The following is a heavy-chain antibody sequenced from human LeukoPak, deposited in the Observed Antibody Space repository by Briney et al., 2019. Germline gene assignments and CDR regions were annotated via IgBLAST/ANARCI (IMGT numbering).Heavy chain of an antibody. V-gene: IGHV3-7*02. CDR1: GFTFSSCW. D-gene: IGHD3-9*01. CDR3: ARVLRYFDWLSSGDDAFDI. Sequence: PGGSLRLSCAASGFTFSSCWMTWVRQAPGKGLEWVANIKQDGSEKYYLDSVKGRFTISRDNAKNSLYLQMNSLRAEDTAVYYCARVLRYFDWLSSGDDAFDIWGQGTMVTVSS. J-gene: IGHJ3*02. CDR2: IKQDGSEK.